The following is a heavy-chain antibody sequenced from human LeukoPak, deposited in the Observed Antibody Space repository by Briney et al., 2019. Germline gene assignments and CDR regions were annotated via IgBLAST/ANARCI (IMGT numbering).Heavy chain of an antibody. CDR1: RFTFSSYT. D-gene: IGHD3-9*01. CDR2: ISGSGDTT. CDR3: AKDNILYYYYYMDV. V-gene: IGHV3-23*01. Sequence: PGGSLRLSCAASRFTFSSYTMSWVRQAPGKGLEWVSAISGSGDTTYYADSVKGRFTISRDNSKNTLYLQMNSLRAEDTAVYYCAKDNILYYYYYMDVWGKGTTVTISS. J-gene: IGHJ6*03.